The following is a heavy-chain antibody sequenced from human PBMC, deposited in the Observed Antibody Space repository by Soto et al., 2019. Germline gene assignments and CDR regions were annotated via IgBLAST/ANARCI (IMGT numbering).Heavy chain of an antibody. J-gene: IGHJ4*02. CDR3: AHIVVAGLGYYFDY. CDR1: GFSLSSTRMA. D-gene: IGHD6-19*01. CDR2: IYWDDDK. V-gene: IGHV2-5*02. Sequence: QITLKESGPTLVKPTQTLTLTCTFSGFSLSSTRMAVGWIRQPPGKALEWLALIYWDDDKRYSPFLKSRLTITKDTSKNQVVLTISDIDPVDTARYYCAHIVVAGLGYYFDYWGQGTQVTVSS.